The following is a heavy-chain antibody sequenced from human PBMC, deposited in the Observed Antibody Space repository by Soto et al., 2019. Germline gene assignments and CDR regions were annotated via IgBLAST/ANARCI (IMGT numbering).Heavy chain of an antibody. V-gene: IGHV2-5*02. CDR2: IYWDDDK. CDR1: GFSLTTTRMG. Sequence: QITLKESGPPLVRPAQTLTLTCAFSGFSLTTTRMGVAWIRQPPGKALEWLALIYWDDDKRYSPSLKNRLTVSKDPSTTRVALTITNISPDDTGPSCCAPAGDFDLRSFDRGAPETLVTVSS. CDR3: APAGDFDLRSFDR. D-gene: IGHD3-10*01. J-gene: IGHJ4*02.